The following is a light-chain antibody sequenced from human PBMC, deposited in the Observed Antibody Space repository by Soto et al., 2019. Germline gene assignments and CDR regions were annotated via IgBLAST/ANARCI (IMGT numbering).Light chain of an antibody. J-gene: IGKJ1*01. Sequence: EIVLTQSPGTLSLSPGERATLSCRASQSVSSSYLAWYQQKPGQAPRLLIYGASSRATGIPDRFSGSGSGTDFTLSISRLEPEDFAVYYCQQDSRAWTFGQGTKVEIK. CDR1: QSVSSSY. V-gene: IGKV3-20*01. CDR3: QQDSRAWT. CDR2: GAS.